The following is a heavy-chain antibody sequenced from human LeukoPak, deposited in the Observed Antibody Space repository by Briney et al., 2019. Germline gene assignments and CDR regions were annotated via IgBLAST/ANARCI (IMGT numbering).Heavy chain of an antibody. V-gene: IGHV4-61*02. CDR1: GGSISSGSYY. CDR3: ARTNIGPAGSWFDP. Sequence: SETLSLTCTVSGGSISSGSYYWSWIRQPAGKGLEWIGRIYTSGSTNYNPSLKSRVTISVDTSKKQLSLQLSSVTAADTAVYYCARTNIGPAGSWFDPWGQGTLVTVSS. CDR2: IYTSGST. D-gene: IGHD6-13*01. J-gene: IGHJ5*02.